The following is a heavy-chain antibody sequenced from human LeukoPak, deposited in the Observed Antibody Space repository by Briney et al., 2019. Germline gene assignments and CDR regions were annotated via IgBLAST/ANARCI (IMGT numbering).Heavy chain of an antibody. D-gene: IGHD5-12*01. CDR2: IYPGDSDT. CDR3: ARQGQSGYDLRTHWFDP. Sequence: GESLKISCKGSGYSFTSYWIGWVRQLPGKGLEWMGIIYPGDSDTRYSPSFQGQVTISADKSISTAYLQWSSLKASDTAMYYCARQGQSGYDLRTHWFDPWGQGTLVTVSS. J-gene: IGHJ5*02. CDR1: GYSFTSYW. V-gene: IGHV5-51*01.